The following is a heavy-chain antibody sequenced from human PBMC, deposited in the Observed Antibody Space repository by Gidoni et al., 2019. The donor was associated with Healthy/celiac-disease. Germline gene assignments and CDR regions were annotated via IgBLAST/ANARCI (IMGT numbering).Heavy chain of an antibody. Sequence: QLQLQESGPGLVKPSETVSLTCTVSGGSISSSSYYWAWIRQPPGKGLEWIGSIYYSGSTYYNPSLKSRVTISVDTSKNQFSLKLSSVTAADTAVYYCATFNWNYEPNWFDPWGQGTLVTVSS. V-gene: IGHV4-39*01. CDR1: GGSISSSSYY. CDR3: ATFNWNYEPNWFDP. J-gene: IGHJ5*02. D-gene: IGHD1-7*01. CDR2: IYYSGST.